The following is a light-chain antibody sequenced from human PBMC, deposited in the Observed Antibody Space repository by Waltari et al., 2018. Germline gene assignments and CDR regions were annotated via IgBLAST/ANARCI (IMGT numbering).Light chain of an antibody. Sequence: SSALIQPPSVSVAPGNTATITCGGSDFVGKTVPWYLQKSGQAPTLVIYHNSNRPSGIPQRVSGSKSGGTAALTINRVEAGDEGDYFCQVWDSDRDHYVFGSGTTVSVL. CDR1: DFVGKT. V-gene: IGLV3-21*01. CDR3: QVWDSDRDHYV. CDR2: HNS. J-gene: IGLJ1*01.